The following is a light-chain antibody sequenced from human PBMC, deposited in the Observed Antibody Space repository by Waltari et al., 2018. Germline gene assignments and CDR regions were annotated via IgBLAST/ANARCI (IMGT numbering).Light chain of an antibody. V-gene: IGKV1-39*01. CDR1: QSVSYY. Sequence: DVQMTQSPPSLSASVGDRVTITCRASQSVSYYLNWYQQKEGQAPKLLIYLASSLETGVPSRFSGSGSGTDFTLTISNLQPEDFATYLCQQTYNAPLTFGGGTKVEIK. CDR3: QQTYNAPLT. J-gene: IGKJ4*01. CDR2: LAS.